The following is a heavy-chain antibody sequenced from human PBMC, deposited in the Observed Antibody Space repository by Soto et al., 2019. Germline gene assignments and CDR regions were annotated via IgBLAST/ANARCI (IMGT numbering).Heavy chain of an antibody. CDR3: AKDVHYDSSGGLDY. Sequence: EVRLLESGGGLAQPGGSLRLSCTTSGFTFDNFAMSWVRQAPGRGLEWVSAISGGGGGTYYADSVEGRFIISRDNSKNTVYLQVNGLRTEDTAVYYCAKDVHYDSSGGLDYWGQGPLVTVSS. D-gene: IGHD3-22*01. J-gene: IGHJ4*02. V-gene: IGHV3-23*01. CDR1: GFTFDNFA. CDR2: ISGGGGGT.